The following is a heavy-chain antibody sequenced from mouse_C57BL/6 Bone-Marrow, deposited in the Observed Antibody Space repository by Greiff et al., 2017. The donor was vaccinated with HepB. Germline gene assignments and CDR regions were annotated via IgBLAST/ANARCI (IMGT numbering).Heavy chain of an antibody. V-gene: IGHV5-2*03. Sequence: EVKVEESGGGLVQPGESLKLSCESNEYEFPSHDMSWVRKTPEKRLELVAAINSDGGSTYYPDTMERRFIISRDNTKKTLYLQMSSLRSEDTALYYCARQRDGYWYFDVWGTGTTVTVSS. J-gene: IGHJ1*03. CDR2: INSDGGST. D-gene: IGHD2-3*01. CDR3: ARQRDGYWYFDV. CDR1: EYEFPSHD.